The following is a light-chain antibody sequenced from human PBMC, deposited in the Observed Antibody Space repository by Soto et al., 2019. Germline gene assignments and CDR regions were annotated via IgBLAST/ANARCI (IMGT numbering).Light chain of an antibody. CDR2: WAS. V-gene: IGKV4-1*01. CDR3: QQYYRTPPWT. Sequence: DIVMTQSPDSLAASLGERATINCKSSQSVLYSSNNKNYLAWYQQRPGQPPKLLIYWASTRESGVPDRFSGSGSGTDFTLTISTLQAEDVAVYYCQQYYRTPPWTFGQGTKVEIK. J-gene: IGKJ1*01. CDR1: QSVLYSSNNKNY.